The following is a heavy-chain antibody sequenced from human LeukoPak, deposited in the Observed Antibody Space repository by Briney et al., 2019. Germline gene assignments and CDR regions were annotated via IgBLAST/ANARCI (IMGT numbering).Heavy chain of an antibody. J-gene: IGHJ6*02. CDR2: FDPEDGET. CDR1: GYTLTELS. D-gene: IGHD2-2*01. Sequence: ASVKVSCKVSGYTLTELSMHWVRQAPGKGLEWMGGFDPEDGETIYAQKFQGRVTMTEDTSTDTAYMELSSLRSEDTAVYYCATDGSYVVVPSLGMDVWGRGTTVTVSS. V-gene: IGHV1-24*01. CDR3: ATDGSYVVVPSLGMDV.